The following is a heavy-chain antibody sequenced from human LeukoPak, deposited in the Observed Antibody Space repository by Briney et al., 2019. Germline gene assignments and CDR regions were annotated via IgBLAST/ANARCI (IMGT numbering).Heavy chain of an antibody. D-gene: IGHD1-14*01. CDR1: GYTFTGYY. Sequence: ASVKPSCKASGYTFTGYYMHWVRQAPGQGLEWMGWINPNSGGTKYAQKFQGRVTMNRDTYISTAYMELSRLRSDDTAVYYCARGNHSYFDYWGQGTLVTVSS. CDR2: INPNSGGT. J-gene: IGHJ4*02. V-gene: IGHV1-2*02. CDR3: ARGNHSYFDY.